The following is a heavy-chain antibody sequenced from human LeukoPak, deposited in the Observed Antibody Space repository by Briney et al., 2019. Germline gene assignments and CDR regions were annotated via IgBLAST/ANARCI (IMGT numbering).Heavy chain of an antibody. Sequence: KSSETLLLSCTVSDGFINNYYWSWMRHPPPEGVVWIVSSYYCGSTYYNTPPMSRVTISVVTTKNQFSLKLSSVTAAATPVYYCARHPVVATITGYYYYYMDVWGKGTTVTVSS. CDR2: SYYCGST. CDR3: ARHPVVATITGYYYYYMDV. D-gene: IGHD5-12*01. CDR1: DGFINNYY. V-gene: IGHV4-59*05. J-gene: IGHJ6*03.